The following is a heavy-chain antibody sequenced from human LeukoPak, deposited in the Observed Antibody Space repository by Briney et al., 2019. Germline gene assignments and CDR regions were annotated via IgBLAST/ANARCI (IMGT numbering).Heavy chain of an antibody. D-gene: IGHD3-16*01. J-gene: IGHJ6*03. V-gene: IGHV4-59*04. CDR1: GGSISSYY. CDR2: IYYSGST. CDR3: ARLQQDYYYMDV. Sequence: PSETLSLTCTVSGGSISSYYWSWIRQPPGKGLEWIGFIYYSGSTYYNPSLKSRVTISVDTSKNQFSLKLSSVTAADTAVYYCARLQQDYYYMDVWGKGTTVTISS.